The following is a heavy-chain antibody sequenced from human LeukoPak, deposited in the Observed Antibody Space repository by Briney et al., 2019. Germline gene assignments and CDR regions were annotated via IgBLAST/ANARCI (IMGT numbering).Heavy chain of an antibody. V-gene: IGHV1-69*13. Sequence: ASVKVSCKASGDSFTNYAIVWVRQAPGQGLEWMGGIVPGFHTTDYAQKFQGRLIITADESTTTAYMELSSLTSEDTAMNYCARWDAHYHEGENWFEPWGQGTLVTVSS. CDR3: ARWDAHYHEGENWFEP. J-gene: IGHJ5*02. CDR1: GDSFTNYA. CDR2: IVPGFHTT. D-gene: IGHD3-22*01.